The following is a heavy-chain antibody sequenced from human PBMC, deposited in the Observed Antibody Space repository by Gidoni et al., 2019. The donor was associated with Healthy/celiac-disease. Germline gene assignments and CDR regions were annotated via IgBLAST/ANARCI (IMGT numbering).Heavy chain of an antibody. D-gene: IGHD3-22*01. Sequence: EVQLVESGGGLVQPGRSLRLSCAASGFPFDAYAMHWVRQAPGKGLEWVSGISWNSGSIGDADSVKGRFTISRDNAKNSLYLQMNSLRAEDTALYYCAKAEDSSGYYYVGFDYWGQGTLVTVSS. J-gene: IGHJ4*02. CDR2: ISWNSGSI. CDR3: AKAEDSSGYYYVGFDY. V-gene: IGHV3-9*01. CDR1: GFPFDAYA.